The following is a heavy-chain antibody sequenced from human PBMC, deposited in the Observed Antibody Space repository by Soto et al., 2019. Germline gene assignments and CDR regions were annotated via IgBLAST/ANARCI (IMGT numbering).Heavy chain of an antibody. CDR3: ARGRITMVRGASSSGMDV. V-gene: IGHV1-2*04. CDR1: GYTFTGYY. D-gene: IGHD3-10*01. Sequence: QVQLVQSGAEVKKPGASVKVSCMASGYTFTGYYMHWVRQAPGQGLEWMGWINPNSGGTNYAQKFQGWVTMTRDTSISTAYMELSRLRSDDTAVYYCARGRITMVRGASSSGMDVWGQGTTVTVSS. J-gene: IGHJ6*02. CDR2: INPNSGGT.